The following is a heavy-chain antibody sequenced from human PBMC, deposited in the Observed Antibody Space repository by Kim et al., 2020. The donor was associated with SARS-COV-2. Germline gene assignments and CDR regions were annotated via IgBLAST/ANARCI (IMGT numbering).Heavy chain of an antibody. CDR1: GGTFSSYA. V-gene: IGHV1-69*13. J-gene: IGHJ4*02. CDR2: IIPIFGTA. Sequence: SVKVSCKASGGTFSSYAISWVRQAPGQGLEWMGGIIPIFGTANYAQKFQGRVTITADESTSTAYMELSSLRSEDTAVYYCATWGGNYDYVWGSYHPYFDYWGQGTLVTVSS. CDR3: ATWGGNYDYVWGSYHPYFDY. D-gene: IGHD3-16*02.